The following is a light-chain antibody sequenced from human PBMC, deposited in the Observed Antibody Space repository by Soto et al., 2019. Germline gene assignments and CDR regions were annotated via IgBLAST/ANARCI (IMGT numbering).Light chain of an antibody. CDR3: SSFTGSNTLYV. J-gene: IGLJ1*01. CDR2: EVS. CDR1: SSDVGGYNY. Sequence: QSVLTQPASVSGSPGQSITISCTGTSSDVGGYNYVSWYQQHPGKAPKLMIYEVSKRPSGVSNRFSGSKSGNTASLTISGLQAEDEADYYCSSFTGSNTLYVFGSGTKLTVL. V-gene: IGLV2-14*01.